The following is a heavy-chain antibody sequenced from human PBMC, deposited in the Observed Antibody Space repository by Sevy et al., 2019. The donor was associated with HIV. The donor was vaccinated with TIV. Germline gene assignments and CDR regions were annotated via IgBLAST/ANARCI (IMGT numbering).Heavy chain of an antibody. D-gene: IGHD4-17*01. J-gene: IGHJ2*01. CDR1: GGSVTRGQFY. V-gene: IGHV4-61*02. Sequence: SETLSLTCTVSGGSVTRGQFYWSWIRQPAGKGLEWFGRVHNTGSATYNPSLRNRVGMSIDTSMNQFSLVLSSVTAADTAVYDCARHGADYVFRYFDLWGRGTLVTVSS. CDR3: ARHGADYVFRYFDL. CDR2: VHNTGSA.